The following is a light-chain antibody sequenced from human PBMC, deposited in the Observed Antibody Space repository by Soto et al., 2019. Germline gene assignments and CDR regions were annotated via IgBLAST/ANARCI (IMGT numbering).Light chain of an antibody. CDR1: QSVSSY. Sequence: EIVLTQSPATPSLSPGERATLSCRASQSVSSYLAWYQQKPGQAPRLLIYDASNRASGIPARFSGSGSGTDFTLTISSLEPEDFAVYYCQQRSNWPPYTFGQWTKLVIK. J-gene: IGKJ2*01. V-gene: IGKV3-11*01. CDR2: DAS. CDR3: QQRSNWPPYT.